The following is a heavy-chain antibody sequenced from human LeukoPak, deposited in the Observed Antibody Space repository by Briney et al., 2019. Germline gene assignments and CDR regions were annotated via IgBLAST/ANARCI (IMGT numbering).Heavy chain of an antibody. CDR1: GGSISSGGYY. V-gene: IGHV4-31*02. J-gene: IGHJ4*02. CDR2: IHYSGDT. D-gene: IGHD3-22*01. CDR3: ARVVAYDSTGYYLYYFDY. Sequence: SQTLSLTCTVSGGSISSGGYYWSWIRQHPGKGLEWIGYIHYSGDTYYSPSLKSRLTISVDTSKNQFSLRLRSVTAAPPAVYNCARVVAYDSTGYYLYYFDYWGQGTLVTVAA.